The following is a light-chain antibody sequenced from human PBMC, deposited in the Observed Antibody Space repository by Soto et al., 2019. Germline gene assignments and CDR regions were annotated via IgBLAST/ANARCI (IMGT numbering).Light chain of an antibody. J-gene: IGKJ5*01. Sequence: EIVLTQSPATLSLSPGERATLSCRVSQSVSSYLAWYQQKPGQAPRLLIYDASNRATGIPARFSGGGSGTDFTLTIDNQEPEDFAIYYCQQRSNWPPITFGQGTRLEI. CDR2: DAS. CDR3: QQRSNWPPIT. CDR1: QSVSSY. V-gene: IGKV3-11*01.